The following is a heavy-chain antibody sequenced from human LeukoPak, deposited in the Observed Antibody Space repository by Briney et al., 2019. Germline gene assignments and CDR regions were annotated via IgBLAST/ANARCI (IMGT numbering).Heavy chain of an antibody. J-gene: IGHJ6*03. CDR1: GVTFSSYT. Sequence: GGSLRLSCADSGVTFSSYTMNWVRQAPGKGLEWVSGISSLGVSTYYADSVKGRFTISRDNSKNTLYLHMDRLGTADTAVYYCAKTPSTEIYYFYYMDVWGKGTTVTVSS. CDR2: ISSLGVST. CDR3: AKTPSTEIYYFYYMDV. V-gene: IGHV3-23*01.